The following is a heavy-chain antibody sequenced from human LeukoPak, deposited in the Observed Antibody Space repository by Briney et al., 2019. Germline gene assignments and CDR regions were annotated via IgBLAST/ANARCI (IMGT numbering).Heavy chain of an antibody. CDR3: ARGQKVTMVRVVRYYYMDV. CDR2: MNPNSGKT. D-gene: IGHD3-10*01. V-gene: IGHV1-8*03. Sequence: GASVSVSCKDSGYTFTSYDMNWVGQAPGQGSEGMGWMNPNSGKTDYAQKFQGRVTITRNSSISTAYMELSSLRSEDTAVYYCARGQKVTMVRVVRYYYMDVWGKGTTVTVSS. CDR1: GYTFTSYD. J-gene: IGHJ6*03.